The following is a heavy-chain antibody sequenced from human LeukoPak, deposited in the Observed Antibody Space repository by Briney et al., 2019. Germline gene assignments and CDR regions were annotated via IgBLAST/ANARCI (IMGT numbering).Heavy chain of an antibody. J-gene: IGHJ5*02. Sequence: SETLALTCSVSSGFISSYYWTWIRQSPGKGLEWIGYIYYTGSTSYNPSLQSRVTISVDTSKNQFSLNLSSVTAADTAVYYCASLTIFAVVTGFDPWGRGTLVTVSS. CDR1: SGFISSYY. V-gene: IGHV4-59*01. D-gene: IGHD3-3*01. CDR3: ASLTIFAVVTGFDP. CDR2: IYYTGST.